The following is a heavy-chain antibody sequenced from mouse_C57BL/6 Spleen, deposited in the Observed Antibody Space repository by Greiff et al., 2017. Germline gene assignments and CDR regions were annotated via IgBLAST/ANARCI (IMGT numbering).Heavy chain of an antibody. Sequence: VQRVESEGGLVQPGSSMKLSCTASGFTFSDYYMAWVRQVPEKGLEWVANINYDGSSTYYLDSLKSRFIISRDNAKNILYLQMSSLKSEDTATYYCARDGSYYFDYWGQGTTLTVSS. CDR3: ARDGSYYFDY. D-gene: IGHD1-1*02. J-gene: IGHJ2*01. CDR1: GFTFSDYY. CDR2: INYDGSST. V-gene: IGHV5-16*01.